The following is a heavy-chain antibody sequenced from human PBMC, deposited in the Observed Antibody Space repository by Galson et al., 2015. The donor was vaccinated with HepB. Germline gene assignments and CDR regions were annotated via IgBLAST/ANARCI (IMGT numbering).Heavy chain of an antibody. CDR2: ISYDGSDK. CDR3: AKEGSPYYYYGMDV. V-gene: IGHV3-30*18. Sequence: SLRLSCAASGFIFSNYGIHWVRQAPGEGLEWVAFISYDGSDKYYADSVKGRFTISRDNSDNTLYLQMKSLRSEDAAVYYCAKEGSPYYYYGMDVWGQGTTVTVSS. J-gene: IGHJ6*02. CDR1: GFIFSNYG.